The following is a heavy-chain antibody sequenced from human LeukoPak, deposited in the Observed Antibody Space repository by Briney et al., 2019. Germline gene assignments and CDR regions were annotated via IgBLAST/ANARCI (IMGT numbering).Heavy chain of an antibody. CDR3: ARILGYSYGRGFDP. CDR2: IYYSGST. J-gene: IGHJ5*02. Sequence: SETLSLTCTVSGYSISSGYYWGWIRQPPGKGLEWIGSIYYSGSTYYNPSLKSRVTISVDTSKNQFSLKLSSVTAADTAVYYCARILGYSYGRGFDPWGQGTLVTVSS. D-gene: IGHD5-18*01. CDR1: GYSISSGYY. V-gene: IGHV4-38-2*02.